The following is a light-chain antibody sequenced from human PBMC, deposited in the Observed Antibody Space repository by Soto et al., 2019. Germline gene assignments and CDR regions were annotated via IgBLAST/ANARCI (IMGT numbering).Light chain of an antibody. Sequence: QSALTQPASVSGSPGQSITISCTGTSSDVDTYIYISWYQQHPGKAPKLIIYDVTNRPPGVSNRFSGSKSGNTASLTISGLQTEEEADYCCSSYTFATLVFATGTKLTVL. CDR2: DVT. CDR3: SSYTFATLV. J-gene: IGLJ1*01. V-gene: IGLV2-14*03. CDR1: SSDVDTYIY.